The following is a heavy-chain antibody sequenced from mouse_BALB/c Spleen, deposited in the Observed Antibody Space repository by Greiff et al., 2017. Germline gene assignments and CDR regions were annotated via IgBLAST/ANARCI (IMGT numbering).Heavy chain of an antibody. Sequence: QVQLQQSGPELVKPGASVRISCKASGYTFTSYYIHWVKQRPGQGLEWIGWIYPGNVNTKYNEKFKGKATLTADKSSSTAYMQLSSLTSEDSAVYFCARRSGTNYFDYWGQGTTLTVSS. CDR3: ARRSGTNYFDY. J-gene: IGHJ2*01. D-gene: IGHD4-1*01. V-gene: IGHV1S56*01. CDR2: IYPGNVNT. CDR1: GYTFTSYY.